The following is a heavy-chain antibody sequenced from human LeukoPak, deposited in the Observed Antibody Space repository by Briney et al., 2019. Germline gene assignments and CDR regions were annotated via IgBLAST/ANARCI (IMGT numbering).Heavy chain of an antibody. CDR3: ARSYDFWSGYYSRIGFDY. CDR2: IYYSGSN. J-gene: IGHJ4*02. V-gene: IGHV4-59*01. D-gene: IGHD3-3*01. CDR1: GGSISSYY. Sequence: PSXTLSLTCTVSGGSISSYYWSWIRQPPGKGLEWIGYIYYSGSNNYNPSLKSRVTISVDTSKNRFSLKLSSVTAADTAVYYCARSYDFWSGYYSRIGFDYWGQGTLVTVSS.